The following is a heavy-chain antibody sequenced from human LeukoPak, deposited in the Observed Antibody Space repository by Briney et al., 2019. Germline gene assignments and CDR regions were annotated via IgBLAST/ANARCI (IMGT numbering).Heavy chain of an antibody. CDR3: ARETYSSGYYSPDYFDY. V-gene: IGHV4-4*07. CDR1: GGSISSYY. D-gene: IGHD6-19*01. J-gene: IGHJ4*02. CDR2: IYSSGST. Sequence: SETLSLTCTVSGGSISSYYWSWIRQPAGKGLEWIGRIYSSGSTNYNPSLKSRITMSVDTSENQFSLKLSSVTAADTAVYYCARETYSSGYYSPDYFDYWGQGTLVTVSS.